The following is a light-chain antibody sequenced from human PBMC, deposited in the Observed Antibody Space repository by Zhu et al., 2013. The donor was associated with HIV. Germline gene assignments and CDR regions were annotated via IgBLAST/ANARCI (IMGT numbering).Light chain of an antibody. CDR3: QQYGSSPRT. Sequence: IVLTQSPGTLSLSPGDRVTLSCRASQRVSSTYIAWYQQKPGQAPRLLIYAASSRATGIPDRFSGSGSGTDFTLTISRLEPEDFAVYHCQQYGSSPRTFGQGTKVEIK. J-gene: IGKJ1*01. CDR2: AAS. V-gene: IGKV3-20*01. CDR1: QRVSSTY.